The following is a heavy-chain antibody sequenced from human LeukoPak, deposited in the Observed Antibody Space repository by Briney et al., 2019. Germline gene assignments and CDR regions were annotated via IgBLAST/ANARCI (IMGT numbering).Heavy chain of an antibody. CDR1: GFTFSGYW. V-gene: IGHV3-74*01. CDR2: IDKTGGST. J-gene: IGHJ4*02. Sequence: GGSLRLSCAASGFTFSGYWMHWVRQAPGKGLVWVSRIDKTGGSTSYADSVKGRFTISRDNAKNTLFLQMNSLRSDDTALYYCARESESSGWYDYWGQGTLVTVSS. CDR3: ARESESSGWYDY. D-gene: IGHD6-19*01.